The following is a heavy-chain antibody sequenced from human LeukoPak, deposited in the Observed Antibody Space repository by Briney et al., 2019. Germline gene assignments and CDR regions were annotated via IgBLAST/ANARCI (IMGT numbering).Heavy chain of an antibody. CDR3: TTTNPFY. CDR2: IKSKTDGGTT. CDR1: GFTFSSYA. Sequence: GGSLRLSCAASGFTFSSYAMHWVRQAPGKGLEWVGRIKSKTDGGTTDYAAPVKGRFTISRDDPKNTLYLQMNSLKIEDTAVYYCTTTNPFYWGQGTLVTVSS. J-gene: IGHJ4*02. V-gene: IGHV3-15*01.